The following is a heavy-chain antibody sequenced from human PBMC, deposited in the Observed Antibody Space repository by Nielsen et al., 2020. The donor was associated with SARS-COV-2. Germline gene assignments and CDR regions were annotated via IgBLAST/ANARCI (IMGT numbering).Heavy chain of an antibody. Sequence: GESLKISCAASGFTFTDSYMSWVRQAPGKGLEWISYISSSGAYTNYADSLKGRFTISRDNAKNSLYLQMNSLRAEDTAVYYCAREGRKLPLDYWGQGTLVTVSS. J-gene: IGHJ4*02. V-gene: IGHV3-11*05. CDR3: AREGRKLPLDY. CDR2: ISSSGAYT. D-gene: IGHD5-24*01. CDR1: GFTFTDSY.